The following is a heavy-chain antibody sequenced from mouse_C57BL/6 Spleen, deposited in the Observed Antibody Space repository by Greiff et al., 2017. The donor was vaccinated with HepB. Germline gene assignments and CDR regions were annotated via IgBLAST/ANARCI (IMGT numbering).Heavy chain of an antibody. V-gene: IGHV1-52*01. CDR3: ARRGITPYYYFDY. J-gene: IGHJ2*01. CDR1: GYTFTSYW. D-gene: IGHD2-4*01. Sequence: QVQLQQSGAELVRPGSSVKLSCKASGYTFTSYWMHWVKQRPIQGLEWIGNIDPSDSETHYNQKFKDKATLTVDKSSSTAYMQLSSLTSEDSAVYYCARRGITPYYYFDYWGQGTTLTVSS. CDR2: IDPSDSET.